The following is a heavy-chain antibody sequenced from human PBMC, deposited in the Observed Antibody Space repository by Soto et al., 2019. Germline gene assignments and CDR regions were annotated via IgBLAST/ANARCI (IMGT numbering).Heavy chain of an antibody. CDR1: GFTFDDYA. J-gene: IGHJ4*02. CDR2: ISWNSGSI. CDR3: AKDLVHYDFWSGHDY. V-gene: IGHV3-9*01. Sequence: EVQLVESGGGLVQPGRSLRLSCAASGFTFDDYAMHWVRQAPGKGLEWVSGISWNSGSIGYADSVKGRFTISRDNAKNSLYLQMNSLRAEDTALYYCAKDLVHYDFWSGHDYWGQGTLVTVSS. D-gene: IGHD3-3*01.